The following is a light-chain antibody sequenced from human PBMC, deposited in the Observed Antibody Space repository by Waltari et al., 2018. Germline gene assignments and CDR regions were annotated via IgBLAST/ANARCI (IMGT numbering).Light chain of an antibody. CDR3: CSYAGSVV. Sequence: QSALTQPASVSGSPGQSITISCTGSSSDIGSYNVVSWYQHHPGKAPKLVIYEVINRPSGVSNRFSGSKSGNTASLTISGLQAEDEADYYCCSYAGSVVFGGGTKL. CDR2: EVI. J-gene: IGLJ2*01. CDR1: SSDIGSYNV. V-gene: IGLV2-23*02.